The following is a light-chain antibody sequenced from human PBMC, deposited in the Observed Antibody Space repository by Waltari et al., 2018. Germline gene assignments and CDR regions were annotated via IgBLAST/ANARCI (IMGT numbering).Light chain of an antibody. CDR2: YDS. CDR3: QVWDDVTDSGV. CDR1: NIGSKS. J-gene: IGLJ3*02. Sequence: YVLTQPPSVSVDPGKTARLTCGGENIGSKSVTWYQQKPGQAPVLVMFYDSDRPSEIPERFSGSNSGNTATLTISWVEAGDEADYHCQVWDDVTDSGVFGGGTKLTVL. V-gene: IGLV3-21*04.